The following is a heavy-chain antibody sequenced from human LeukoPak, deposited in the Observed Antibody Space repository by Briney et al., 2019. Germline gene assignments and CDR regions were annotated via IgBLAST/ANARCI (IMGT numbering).Heavy chain of an antibody. CDR3: ARDMGPMVRGKPFDY. Sequence: GGSLRLSCAASGFTFSSYAMHWVRQAPGKGLEWVAVISYDGSNKYYADSVKGRFTISRDNSKNTLYLQMNSLRAEDTAVYYCARDMGPMVRGKPFDYWGQGTLVTVSS. CDR1: GFTFSSYA. D-gene: IGHD3-10*01. V-gene: IGHV3-30*04. CDR2: ISYDGSNK. J-gene: IGHJ4*02.